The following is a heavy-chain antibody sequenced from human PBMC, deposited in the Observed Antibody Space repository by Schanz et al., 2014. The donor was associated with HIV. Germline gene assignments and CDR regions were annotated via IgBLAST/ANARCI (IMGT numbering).Heavy chain of an antibody. CDR1: GGSISSGDYY. V-gene: IGHV4-30-4*01. Sequence: QVQLQESGPGLVKPSQTLSLTCTVSGGSISSGDYYWSWIRQPPGKGLEWIGYIYYPGSTYYSPSLKSRVTISVDTSKNQFSLKLSSVTAADTAVYYCARARYCSGGSCLNGGFDPWGQGTLVTVSS. CDR2: IYYPGST. CDR3: ARARYCSGGSCLNGGFDP. D-gene: IGHD2-15*01. J-gene: IGHJ5*02.